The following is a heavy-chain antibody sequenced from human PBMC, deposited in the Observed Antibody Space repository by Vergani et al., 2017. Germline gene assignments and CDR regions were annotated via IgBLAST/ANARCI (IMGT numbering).Heavy chain of an antibody. CDR3: AREDVVVPAAPFDY. D-gene: IGHD2-2*01. V-gene: IGHV3-21*01. Sequence: EVQLVESGGGLVKPGGSLRLSCAASGFTFSSYSMNWVRQAPGKGLEWVSSISSSSSYIYYADSVKGRFTISRDNAKNSLYLQMNSLTAEDTAVYYCAREDVVVPAAPFDYWGQGTLVTVSS. CDR1: GFTFSSYS. J-gene: IGHJ4*02. CDR2: ISSSSSYI.